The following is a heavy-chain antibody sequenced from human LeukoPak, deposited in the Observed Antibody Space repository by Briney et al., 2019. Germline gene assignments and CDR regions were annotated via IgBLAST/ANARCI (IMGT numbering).Heavy chain of an antibody. CDR1: GGSISSSSYY. J-gene: IGHJ6*02. D-gene: IGHD1-1*01. Sequence: SETLSLTCTVSGGSISSSSYYWGWIRQPPGKGLEWIGSIYYSGSTYYKSSLKSRVTISVDTSKNQFSLKLSSVTAADTAVYYCARGRRQLEPEEGYYYGMDVWGQGTTVTVSS. V-gene: IGHV4-39*01. CDR3: ARGRRQLEPEEGYYYGMDV. CDR2: IYYSGST.